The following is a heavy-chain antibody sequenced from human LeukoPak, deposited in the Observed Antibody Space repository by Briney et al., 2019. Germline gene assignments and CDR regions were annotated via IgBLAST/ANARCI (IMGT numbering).Heavy chain of an antibody. CDR2: ISSSGSYI. CDR3: ARGASSSGWSFDY. Sequence: GGSLRLSCAASGFTFSSYSMNWVRQAPGKGLEWVSSISSSGSYIYYADSVKGRFTISRDNAKNSLYLQMNSLRAEDTAVYYCARGASSSGWSFDYWGQGTLVTVSS. J-gene: IGHJ4*02. CDR1: GFTFSSYS. D-gene: IGHD6-19*01. V-gene: IGHV3-21*01.